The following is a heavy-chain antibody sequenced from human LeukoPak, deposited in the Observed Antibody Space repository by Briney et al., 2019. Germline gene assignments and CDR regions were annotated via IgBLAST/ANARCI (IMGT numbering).Heavy chain of an antibody. Sequence: GASVKVSCKASGYTFTSYYMHWVGQAPGQGGEGMGIINPSGGSTSYAQKFQGRVTMTRDRSTSTVYMDLSSLRSEDTAVYYCARDGRITMVRGKDYYYYYYMDVWGKGTTVTVSS. V-gene: IGHV1-46*01. CDR3: ARDGRITMVRGKDYYYYYYMDV. CDR2: INPSGGST. J-gene: IGHJ6*03. D-gene: IGHD3-10*01. CDR1: GYTFTSYY.